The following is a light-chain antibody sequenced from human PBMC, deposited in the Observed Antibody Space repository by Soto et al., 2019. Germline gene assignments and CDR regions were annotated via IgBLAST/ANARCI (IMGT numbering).Light chain of an antibody. V-gene: IGLV2-18*02. CDR1: SSDVGGYTR. Sequence: QSALTQPPSVSGSPGQSVTISCTGTSSDVGGYTRVSWYQQPPGKAPKLLIYDVSNRPSGGSTRFSGSKSGNTASLTISGLQAEDEADYYCTSYATGSAYVFGPGTKLTV. CDR2: DVS. CDR3: TSYATGSAYV. J-gene: IGLJ1*01.